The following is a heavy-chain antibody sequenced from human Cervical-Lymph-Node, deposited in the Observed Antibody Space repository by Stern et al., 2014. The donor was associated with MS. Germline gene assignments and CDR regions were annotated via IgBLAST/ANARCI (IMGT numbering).Heavy chain of an antibody. CDR3: ARQSSGGYR. J-gene: IGHJ4*02. V-gene: IGHV4-61*01. Sequence: VQLEESGPGLVKPSETLSLTCTVSGGSVSSGSYYWNWIRQPPGKGLEWIGYISYSGSTNYNPSRKSRVTISVDTSKNQFSLKLNSVTAADTAVYYCARQSSGGYRWGQGTLVTVSS. D-gene: IGHD5-18*01. CDR2: ISYSGST. CDR1: GGSVSSGSYY.